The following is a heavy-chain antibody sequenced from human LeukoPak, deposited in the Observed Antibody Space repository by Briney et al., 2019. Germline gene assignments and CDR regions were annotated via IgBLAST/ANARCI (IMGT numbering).Heavy chain of an antibody. V-gene: IGHV1-8*01. CDR2: MNPNSGNT. CDR1: GYTFTSYD. Sequence: ASVKVSCKASGYTFTSYDIHWVRQATGQGLEWMGWMNPNSGNTGYAQKFQGRVTMTRNTSISTAYMELSSLRSEDTAVYYCARGPVAAAGNGMFDPWGQGTLVTVSS. J-gene: IGHJ5*02. D-gene: IGHD6-13*01. CDR3: ARGPVAAAGNGMFDP.